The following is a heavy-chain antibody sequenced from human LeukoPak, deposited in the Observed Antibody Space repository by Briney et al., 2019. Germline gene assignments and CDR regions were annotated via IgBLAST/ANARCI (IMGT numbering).Heavy chain of an antibody. V-gene: IGHV3-49*04. CDR3: TREERRLGELSLAY. Sequence: GSLRLFCTASGFTLCGYSMSWVRQGPGKGVEGVGFIRSKAYGGTTEYAASVKGRFTISRDDSKSIAYLQMNSLKTEDTAVYYCTREERRLGELSLAYWGQGTLVTVSS. D-gene: IGHD3-16*02. J-gene: IGHJ4*02. CDR2: IRSKAYGGTT. CDR1: GFTLCGYS.